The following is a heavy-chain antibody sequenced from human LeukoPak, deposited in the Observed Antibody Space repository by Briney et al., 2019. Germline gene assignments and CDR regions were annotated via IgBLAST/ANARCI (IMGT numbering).Heavy chain of an antibody. CDR1: GFTFSSFS. Sequence: PGGSLRLSCAASGFTFSSFSMNWVRQAPGKGLEWVSFIGTTSSGIYYADSVKGRFTISRDNAKNSLYLQMNSLRDEDTAVYYCARGDPTVTTKQNFDYWGQGTLVTVSS. J-gene: IGHJ4*02. D-gene: IGHD4-17*01. CDR2: IGTTSSGI. V-gene: IGHV3-48*02. CDR3: ARGDPTVTTKQNFDY.